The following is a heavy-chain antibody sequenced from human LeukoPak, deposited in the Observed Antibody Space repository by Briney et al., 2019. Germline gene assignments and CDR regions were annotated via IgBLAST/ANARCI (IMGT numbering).Heavy chain of an antibody. J-gene: IGHJ4*02. Sequence: SETLSLTCTVSGGSISSGGYYWSWIRQPPGKGLEWIGYIYHSGSTYYNPSLKSRVTISVDRSKNQFSLKLSSVTAADTAVYYCARMVQYSSSWYCFDYWGQGTLVTVSS. D-gene: IGHD6-13*01. CDR1: GGSISSGGYY. CDR3: ARMVQYSSSWYCFDY. V-gene: IGHV4-30-2*01. CDR2: IYHSGST.